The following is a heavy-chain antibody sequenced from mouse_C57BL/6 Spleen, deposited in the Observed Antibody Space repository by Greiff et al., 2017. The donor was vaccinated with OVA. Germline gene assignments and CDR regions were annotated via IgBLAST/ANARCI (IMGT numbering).Heavy chain of an antibody. Sequence: QVQLKQPGAELVKPGASVKLSCKASGYTFTSYWMQWVKQRPGQGLEWIGEIDPSDSYTNYNQKFKGKATLTVDTSSSTAYMQLSSLTSEDSAVYYCAKYYALFWYFDVWGTGTTVTVSS. V-gene: IGHV1-50*01. J-gene: IGHJ1*03. CDR2: IDPSDSYT. CDR3: AKYYALFWYFDV. D-gene: IGHD1-1*02. CDR1: GYTFTSYW.